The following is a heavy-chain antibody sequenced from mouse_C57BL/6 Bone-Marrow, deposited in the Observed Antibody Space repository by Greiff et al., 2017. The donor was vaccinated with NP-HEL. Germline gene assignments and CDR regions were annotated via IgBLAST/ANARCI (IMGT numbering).Heavy chain of an antibody. Sequence: QVQLQQSGAELVRPGTSVKVSCKASGYAFTNYLIEWVKQRPGQGLEWIGVINPGSGGTNYNEKFKGKATLTADKSSSTAYMQLSSLTSEDSAVYCCARPNYYGSSYWYFDVWGTGTTVTVSS. CDR3: ARPNYYGSSYWYFDV. J-gene: IGHJ1*03. D-gene: IGHD1-1*01. CDR1: GYAFTNYL. CDR2: INPGSGGT. V-gene: IGHV1-54*01.